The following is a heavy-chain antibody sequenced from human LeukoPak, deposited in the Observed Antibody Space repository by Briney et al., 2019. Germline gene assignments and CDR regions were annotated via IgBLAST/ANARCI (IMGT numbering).Heavy chain of an antibody. D-gene: IGHD3-10*01. J-gene: IGHJ4*02. CDR3: ARDNGYDGSGSYTFDY. V-gene: IGHV3-13*01. CDR1: RFTFSSYD. Sequence: GGSLRLSCAASRFTFSSYDMHWVRHATGKGLEWVSAIGTAGDTYYPGSVKDRFTISRENAKNSLYLQMNSLRAGGTAVYYCARDNGYDGSGSYTFDYWGQGTLVTVSS. CDR2: IGTAGDT.